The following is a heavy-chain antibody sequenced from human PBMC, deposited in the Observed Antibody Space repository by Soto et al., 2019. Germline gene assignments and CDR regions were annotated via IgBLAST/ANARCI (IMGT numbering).Heavy chain of an antibody. CDR3: ARAEGDVIDY. CDR2: ISYSGST. CDR1: GGSISSYY. V-gene: IGHV4-59*01. J-gene: IGHJ4*02. Sequence: QVQLQESGPGLVKPSETLSLTCTVSGGSISSYYWSWIRQPPGKGLEWIGYISYSGSTNYNPSLKSRVTISVDTSKNQFSLKLSSVTAADTAVYYCARAEGDVIDYWGQGTLVTVSS.